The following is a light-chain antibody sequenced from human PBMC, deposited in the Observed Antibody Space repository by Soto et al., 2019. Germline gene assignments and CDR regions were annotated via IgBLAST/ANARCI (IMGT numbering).Light chain of an antibody. CDR2: DTY. Sequence: AIQMTQSPSSLSASVGDRVTITCRASQDIRNDLGWYQQKPGKAPKVLIYDTYTLQSGVPSRFSGSRSGTDFTLTISSLQPEDIATYYCLQDNMYPLTLGGGTKLDTK. CDR3: LQDNMYPLT. V-gene: IGKV1-6*01. CDR1: QDIRND. J-gene: IGKJ4*01.